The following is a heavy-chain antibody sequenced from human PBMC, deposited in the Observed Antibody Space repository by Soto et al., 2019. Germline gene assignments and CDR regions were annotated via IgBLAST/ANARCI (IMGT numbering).Heavy chain of an antibody. CDR1: GFSLSTSGGG. CDR2: IYWDDDK. Sequence: QITLKESGPTLVKPTQTLTLTCTFSGFSLSTSGGGVAGFRQPPGKALEWLALIYWDDDKRYRPSLESRLTITKDTSKNQVVLTMTNMDSVDTATYYCAYLPCSGGSCYWFSFSGMDVWGQGTTVTVSS. CDR3: AYLPCSGGSCYWFSFSGMDV. D-gene: IGHD2-15*01. V-gene: IGHV2-5*02. J-gene: IGHJ6*02.